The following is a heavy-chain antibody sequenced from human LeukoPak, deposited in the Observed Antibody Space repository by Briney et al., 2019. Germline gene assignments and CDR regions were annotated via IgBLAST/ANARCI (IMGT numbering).Heavy chain of an antibody. V-gene: IGHV4-39*07. J-gene: IGHJ4*02. Sequence: SETLSLTCTVSGGSISSSPYYWGWIRQPPGKGLEWIGSIYYSGTTHYSPSLESRVTISVDTSKNQFSLKLASVTAADTAIYYCARDVKIGATWNYILGNFDYWGQGTLVSVSS. D-gene: IGHD1-7*01. CDR3: ARDVKIGATWNYILGNFDY. CDR1: GGSISSSPYY. CDR2: IYYSGTT.